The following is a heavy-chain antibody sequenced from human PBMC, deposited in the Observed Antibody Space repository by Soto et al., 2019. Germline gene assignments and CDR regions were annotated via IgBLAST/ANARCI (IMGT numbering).Heavy chain of an antibody. CDR1: GGSISSGGYY. V-gene: IGHV4-31*03. J-gene: IGHJ4*02. Sequence: QVQLQESGPGLVKPSQTLSLTRTVSGGSISSGGYYWSWIRQHPGKGLEWIGYTYYSGSTYYNPSLKSRVTLSLDXXKNQFSLELSSVTAADTAVYYCAKTGPGSYLSLDYWGQGTLVTVSS. D-gene: IGHD1-26*01. CDR2: TYYSGST. CDR3: AKTGPGSYLSLDY.